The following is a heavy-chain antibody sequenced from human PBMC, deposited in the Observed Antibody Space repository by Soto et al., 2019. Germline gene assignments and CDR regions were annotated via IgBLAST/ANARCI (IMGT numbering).Heavy chain of an antibody. CDR2: IYYSGST. D-gene: IGHD3-22*01. CDR1: GGSISSGNYY. CDR3: ARHNYDSSGTAVDV. V-gene: IGHV4-31*03. J-gene: IGHJ6*02. Sequence: QVQLQESGPGLVKPSQTLSLTCTVSGGSISSGNYYWSWIRQHPGKGLEWIGYIYYSGSTYYNPSLTSRGTISVDTYKNKFSLKLSSVTAADTAVYYCARHNYDSSGTAVDVWGQGTTVTVSS.